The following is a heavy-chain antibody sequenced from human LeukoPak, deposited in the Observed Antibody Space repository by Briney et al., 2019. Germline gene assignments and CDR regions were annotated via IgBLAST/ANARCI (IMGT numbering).Heavy chain of an antibody. Sequence: GSSAKVSCKASGGTFSSYAISWVRQAPGQGLEWMGGIIPIFGTANYAQKFQGRVTITTDESTSTAYMERSSLRSEDTAVYYCARVGPDSGSLQGGGDYWGQGTLVTVSS. V-gene: IGHV1-69*05. D-gene: IGHD1-26*01. CDR1: GGTFSSYA. J-gene: IGHJ4*02. CDR3: ARVGPDSGSLQGGGDY. CDR2: IIPIFGTA.